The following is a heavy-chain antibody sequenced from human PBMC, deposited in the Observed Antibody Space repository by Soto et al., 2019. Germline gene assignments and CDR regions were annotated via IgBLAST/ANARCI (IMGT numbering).Heavy chain of an antibody. J-gene: IGHJ2*01. Sequence: RRIPGNGLEWDSSISWKGKITGYADSLKGRFTISRDNAKNSLYLQMNSLRREDTALYYCSKVGPDAFFFQAEDGIRDL. V-gene: IGHV3-9*01. D-gene: IGHD3-3*01. CDR3: SKVGPDAFFFQAEDGIRDL. CDR2: ISWKGKIT.